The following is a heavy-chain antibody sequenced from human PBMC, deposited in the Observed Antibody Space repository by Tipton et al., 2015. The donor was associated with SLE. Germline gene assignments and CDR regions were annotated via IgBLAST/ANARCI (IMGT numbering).Heavy chain of an antibody. J-gene: IGHJ5*02. CDR3: ARDSSGGYNWFDP. CDR2: INHSGTT. CDR1: GGSFSGYY. D-gene: IGHD3-22*01. V-gene: IGHV4-34*01. Sequence: TLSLTCAVYGGSFSGYYWSWIRQPPGKRLEWIGEINHSGTTNYNPSLKSRVTISVDTSKNQFSLKLSSVTAADTAVYYCARDSSGGYNWFDPWGQGTLVTVSS.